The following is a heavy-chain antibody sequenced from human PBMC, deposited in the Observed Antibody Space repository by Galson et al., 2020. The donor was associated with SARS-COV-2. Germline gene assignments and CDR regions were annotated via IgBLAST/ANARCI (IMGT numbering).Heavy chain of an antibody. CDR1: GGSVSSGSYY. J-gene: IGHJ4*02. V-gene: IGHV4-61*01. CDR2: IYYSGST. CDR3: ARERVSSVVDPTTVVTQGGGFDY. Sequence: SETLSLTCTVSGGSVSSGSYYWSWIRQPPGKGLEWIGYIYYSGSTNYNPSLKSRVTISVDTSKNQFSLKLSSVTAADTAVYYCARERVSSVVDPTTVVTQGGGFDYWGQGTLVTVSS. D-gene: IGHD4-17*01.